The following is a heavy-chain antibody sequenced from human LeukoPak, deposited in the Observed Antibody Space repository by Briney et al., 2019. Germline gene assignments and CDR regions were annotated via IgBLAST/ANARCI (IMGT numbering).Heavy chain of an antibody. CDR3: AKDGLVVAAAAEYFQH. CDR1: GFTFSSYA. Sequence: GGSLRLSCAASGFTFSSYAMSWVRQAPGKGLEWVSAISGSGGSTYYADSVKGRFTISRDNSKNTLYLQMNSLRAEDTAVYYCAKDGLVVAAAAEYFQHWGQGTLVTVSS. D-gene: IGHD2-15*01. V-gene: IGHV3-23*01. J-gene: IGHJ1*01. CDR2: ISGSGGST.